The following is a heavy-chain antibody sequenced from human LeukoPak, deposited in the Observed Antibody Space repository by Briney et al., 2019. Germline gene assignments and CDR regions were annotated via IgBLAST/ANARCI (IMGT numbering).Heavy chain of an antibody. J-gene: IGHJ3*02. D-gene: IGHD1-26*01. CDR3: AKDLEYSGTYPDALDI. CDR2: IRYDGSNR. Sequence: PGGSLRLSCAASGFTFSSYGMHWIRQVPGKGLEWVGFIRYDGSNRYYADSVKGRFTISRDNSKNTLYLQMNSLRAEDTVVYYCAKDLEYSGTYPDALDIWGQGTMVTVSS. CDR1: GFTFSSYG. V-gene: IGHV3-30*02.